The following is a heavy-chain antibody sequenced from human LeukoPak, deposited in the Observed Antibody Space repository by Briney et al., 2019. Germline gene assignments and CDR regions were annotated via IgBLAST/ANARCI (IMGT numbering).Heavy chain of an antibody. CDR1: GFTFNRHS. Sequence: GGSLRLSCVASGFTFNRHSMNWVRQAPGKGLEWASYINGGGSPIYYADSVRGRFTISRDNAKNSLYLQMNSLRAEDTAVYYCVRDNPRCCGVVPANIDDYWGQGTLVTVSS. J-gene: IGHJ4*02. CDR3: VRDNPRCCGVVPANIDDY. CDR2: INGGGSPI. D-gene: IGHD2-15*01. V-gene: IGHV3-48*01.